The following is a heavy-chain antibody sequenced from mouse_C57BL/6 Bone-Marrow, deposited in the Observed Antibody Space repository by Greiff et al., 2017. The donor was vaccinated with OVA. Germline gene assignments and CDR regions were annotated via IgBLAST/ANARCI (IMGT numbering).Heavy chain of an antibody. CDR2: IDPSDSYT. D-gene: IGHD1-1*01. Sequence: QVLLQQPGAELVKPGASVKLSCKASGYTFTSYWMQWVKQRPGQGLEWIGEIDPSDSYTNYNQKVKGKVTSSVDTSTSTAYMQLSRLTSEDSAVYNCTRHYGSSYGWYFDVWGTGTTVTVSS. V-gene: IGHV1-50*01. CDR1: GYTFTSYW. CDR3: TRHYGSSYGWYFDV. J-gene: IGHJ1*03.